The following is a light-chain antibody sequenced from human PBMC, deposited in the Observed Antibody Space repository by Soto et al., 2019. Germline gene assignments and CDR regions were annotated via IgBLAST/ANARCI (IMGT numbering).Light chain of an antibody. J-gene: IGKJ2*01. CDR2: AAS. CDR3: QQGYITPYT. Sequence: DLQMTQSPPSLSAYVGDTVTITCRASQSISVHLNWYQQKGRKVPKLLIYAASNFYSGVPSTFGGGGWYTDFALTISSLQPEDFANYYCQQGYITPYTFGQLTRLEIK. V-gene: IGKV1-39*01. CDR1: QSISVH.